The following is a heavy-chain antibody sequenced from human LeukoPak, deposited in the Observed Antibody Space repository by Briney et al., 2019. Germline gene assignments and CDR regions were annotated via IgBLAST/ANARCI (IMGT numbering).Heavy chain of an antibody. D-gene: IGHD5-18*01. CDR2: IIPIFGTA. CDR3: ARARNPIRGYSYGFGFDY. Sequence: SVKVSCKASGGTFSSYAVSWVRQAPGQGLEWMGGIIPIFGTANYAQKFQGRVTITADESTSTAYMELSSLRSEDTAVYYCARARNPIRGYSYGFGFDYWGQGTLVTVSS. J-gene: IGHJ4*02. CDR1: GGTFSSYA. V-gene: IGHV1-69*13.